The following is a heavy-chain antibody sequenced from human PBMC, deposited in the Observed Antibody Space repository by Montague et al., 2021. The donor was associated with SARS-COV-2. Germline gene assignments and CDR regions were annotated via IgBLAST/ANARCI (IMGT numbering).Heavy chain of an antibody. Sequence: SETLSLTCAVYGGSFSGYYWSWIRQPPGKGLEWIGEINHSGSTNYNPSLKSRVTISVDMSKSQFSLNMSSVTAADTAVYYCARVRAVPAAMRIFTLGRSYYGMDVWGQGTTVTVSS. V-gene: IGHV4-34*01. CDR1: GGSFSGYY. D-gene: IGHD2-2*01. CDR2: INHSGST. CDR3: ARVRAVPAAMRIFTLGRSYYGMDV. J-gene: IGHJ6*02.